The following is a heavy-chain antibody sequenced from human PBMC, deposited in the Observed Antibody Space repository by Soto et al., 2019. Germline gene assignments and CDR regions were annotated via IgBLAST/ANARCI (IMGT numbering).Heavy chain of an antibody. J-gene: IGHJ4*02. CDR2: IYHSGST. D-gene: IGHD2-21*01. V-gene: IGHV4-4*02. CDR3: AKDLRWGYY. Sequence: QVQLQESGPGLVKPSGTLSLSCAVSGGSISSSNWWSWVRQVPGKGLEWIGEIYHSGSTIYNPSLXSRVTISVDKSKNQFSLRRTSVPAADTAVYYCAKDLRWGYYWGQGTLVTVSS. CDR1: GGSISSSNW.